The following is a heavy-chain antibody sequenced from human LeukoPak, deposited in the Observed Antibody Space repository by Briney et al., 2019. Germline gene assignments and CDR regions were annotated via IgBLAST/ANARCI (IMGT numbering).Heavy chain of an antibody. CDR2: VSGSGGST. J-gene: IGHJ6*02. CDR1: GFTFSNYA. V-gene: IGHV3-23*01. CDR3: AGPYYYYGMDV. Sequence: GGSLRLSCAASGFTFSNYAMSWVRQAPGKGLEWVSAVSGSGGSTYYADSVKGRFTISRDNSKNTLYLQMNSLRAEDTAVYYCAGPYYYYGMDVWGQGTTVTVSS.